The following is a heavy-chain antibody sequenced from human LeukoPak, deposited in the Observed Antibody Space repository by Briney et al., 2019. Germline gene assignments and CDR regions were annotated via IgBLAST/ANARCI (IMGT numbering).Heavy chain of an antibody. CDR3: ATLLSTSSLENWYFDL. CDR1: GGTFSSYA. Sequence: SVKVSCKASGGTFSSYAISWVRQAPGQGLEWMGGIIPIFGTANYAQKFQGRVTITTDESTSTAYMELSSLRSEDTAVYYCATLLSTSSLENWYFDLWGRGTLVTVSS. V-gene: IGHV1-69*05. J-gene: IGHJ2*01. D-gene: IGHD2-2*01. CDR2: IIPIFGTA.